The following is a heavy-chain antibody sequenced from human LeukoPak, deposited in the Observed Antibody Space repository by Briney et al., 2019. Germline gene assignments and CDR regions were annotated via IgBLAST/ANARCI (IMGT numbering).Heavy chain of an antibody. V-gene: IGHV1-8*01. CDR3: ARGPSDFWSGYYSRGWFDP. Sequence: ASVRFSCKASGYTFTSYDINWVRQATGQGLEWMGWMNPNSGNTGYAQKFQGRVTMTRNTSISTAYMEQSSLRSEDTAVYYCARGPSDFWSGYYSRGWFDPWGQGTLVTVSS. D-gene: IGHD3-3*01. J-gene: IGHJ5*02. CDR2: MNPNSGNT. CDR1: GYTFTSYD.